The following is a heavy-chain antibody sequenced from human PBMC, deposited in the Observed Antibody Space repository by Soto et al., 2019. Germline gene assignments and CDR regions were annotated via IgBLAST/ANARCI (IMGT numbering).Heavy chain of an antibody. Sequence: EVQLVESGGGLVQPGGSLRLSCAASGSTFSDHYMDWVRQAPGKGLEWVGRTRNKANSYTTEYAASVKGRFTISRDDSQNSLDLQMNSLKTEDTAVYYCARGARSSSDYWGQGTLVTVSS. D-gene: IGHD2-2*01. V-gene: IGHV3-72*01. J-gene: IGHJ4*02. CDR3: ARGARSSSDY. CDR1: GSTFSDHY. CDR2: TRNKANSYTT.